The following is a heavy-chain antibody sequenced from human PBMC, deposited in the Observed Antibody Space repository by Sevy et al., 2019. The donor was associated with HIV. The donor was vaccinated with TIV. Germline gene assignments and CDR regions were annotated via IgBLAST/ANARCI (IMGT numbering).Heavy chain of an antibody. Sequence: GGSLRLSCVTFGFSINNAWMSWVRQAPGKGLEWVGRIKSKTDGGTTDYAAPVKGRFTISRDDSKNTLYLQMNSLKTEDTAVYYCTIEGLYCTDDSRYSEGFDSWGQGTLVTVSS. V-gene: IGHV3-15*01. CDR2: IKSKTDGGTT. CDR3: TIEGLYCTDDSRYSEGFDS. J-gene: IGHJ4*02. CDR1: GFSINNAW. D-gene: IGHD2-15*01.